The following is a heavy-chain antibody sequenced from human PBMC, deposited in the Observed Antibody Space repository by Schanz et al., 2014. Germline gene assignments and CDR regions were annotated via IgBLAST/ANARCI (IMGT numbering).Heavy chain of an antibody. V-gene: IGHV1-69*04. CDR2: IIPSLGLA. CDR1: GGTFSSFG. CDR3: ARAFGGYDPAGALDY. D-gene: IGHD5-12*01. J-gene: IGHJ4*02. Sequence: VQLEQSGAEVKKPGSSVKVSCKASGGTFSSFGINWVRQAPGQGLEWMGRIIPSLGLAKYEQKFQDKVTIPADTSTTTAYMELSGLRSEDTAVYYCARAFGGYDPAGALDYWGQGTLVTVSS.